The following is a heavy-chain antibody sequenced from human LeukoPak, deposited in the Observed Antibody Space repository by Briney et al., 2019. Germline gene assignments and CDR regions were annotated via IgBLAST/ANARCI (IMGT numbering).Heavy chain of an antibody. V-gene: IGHV1-8*03. CDR2: MNPKSGDT. Sequence: ASVKVSCKASGYSFTNYDINWVRQATGQGLEWMGWMNPKSGDTGYSQKFQGRVFITRDTSINTAYMDLSGLTSDDTAIYYCATDVLTGPFLSLPFDPWGPGTLVTVSS. CDR1: GYSFTNYD. D-gene: IGHD3-9*01. CDR3: ATDVLTGPFLSLPFDP. J-gene: IGHJ5*02.